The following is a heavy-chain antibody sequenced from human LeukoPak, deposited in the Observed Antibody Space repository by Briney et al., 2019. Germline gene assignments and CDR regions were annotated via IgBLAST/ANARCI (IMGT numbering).Heavy chain of an antibody. V-gene: IGHV3-23*01. CDR2: ISGSGNSP. D-gene: IGHD2-21*02. CDR3: ARDGAYCGGDCYSDY. Sequence: GGSLRLSCATSGFTFSSCVMAWVRQAPGKGLEWVSSISGSGNSPYYADSVKGRFTISRDNSMNTMYLQMNSLRAEDTAVYYCARDGAYCGGDCYSDYWGQGTLVTVSS. CDR1: GFTFSSCV. J-gene: IGHJ4*02.